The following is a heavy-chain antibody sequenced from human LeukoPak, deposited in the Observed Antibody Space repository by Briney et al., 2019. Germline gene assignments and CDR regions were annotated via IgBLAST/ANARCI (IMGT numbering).Heavy chain of an antibody. CDR1: GFTFSSSG. D-gene: IGHD1-26*01. CDR3: ATETRGSYSEY. Sequence: GGFLRLSCTASGFTFSSSGMNWVRQAPGKGLKWVAFIRFDGSTQYYADSVKGRFTVSRNNSKNTLYLQMNSLRDEDTAVYYCATETRGSYSEYWGQGTLLTVSS. V-gene: IGHV3-30*02. CDR2: IRFDGSTQ. J-gene: IGHJ4*02.